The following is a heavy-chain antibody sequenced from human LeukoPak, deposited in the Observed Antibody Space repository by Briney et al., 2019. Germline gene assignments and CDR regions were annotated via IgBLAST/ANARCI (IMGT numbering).Heavy chain of an antibody. V-gene: IGHV4-39*07. CDR2: IYYSGST. CDR1: GGSISSSSYY. D-gene: IGHD4-17*01. J-gene: IGHJ6*03. Sequence: SETLSLTCTVSGGSISSSSYYWCWIRQPPGKGLEWIGSIYYSGSTYYNPSLKSRVTISVDTSKNQFSLKLSSVTAADTAVYYCARVLRKGPYGDGGYFYFYMDVWGKGTTVTVSS. CDR3: ARVLRKGPYGDGGYFYFYMDV.